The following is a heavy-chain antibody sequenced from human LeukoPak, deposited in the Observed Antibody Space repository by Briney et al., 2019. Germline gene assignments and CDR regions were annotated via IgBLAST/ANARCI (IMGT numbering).Heavy chain of an antibody. J-gene: IGHJ4*02. CDR3: AKDVFELYDIYDH. Sequence: GGSLRLSCTASGFTFSNYAMRWVRQAPGKGLEWVSAISGSGESTYSADSVKGRFTISRDNSKNTLYLQMNSLRAEDTAVYYCAKDVFELYDIYDHWGQGTLVTVSS. CDR2: ISGSGEST. V-gene: IGHV3-23*01. CDR1: GFTFSNYA. D-gene: IGHD3-9*01.